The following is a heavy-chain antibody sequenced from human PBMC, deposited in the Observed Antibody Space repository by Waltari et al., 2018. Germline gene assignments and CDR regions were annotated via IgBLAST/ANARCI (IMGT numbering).Heavy chain of an antibody. D-gene: IGHD5-12*01. V-gene: IGHV4-59*01. CDR2: IYYSGST. J-gene: IGHJ6*03. CDR3: VRRSGYETNYYYYMDV. CDR1: GGSISSYY. Sequence: QVQLQESGPGLVKPSETLSLTCTVSGGSISSYYWSWIRQPPGKGLEWIGYIYYSGSTNYNPSLKSRVTISVDTSKNQFSLKLSSVTAADTAVYYCVRRSGYETNYYYYMDVWGKGTTVTISS.